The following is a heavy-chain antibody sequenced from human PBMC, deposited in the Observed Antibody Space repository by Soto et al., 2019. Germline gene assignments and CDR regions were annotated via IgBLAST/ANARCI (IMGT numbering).Heavy chain of an antibody. D-gene: IGHD2-15*01. CDR3: ARVTGEDCCGSPTRSGMDV. CDR2: IYYSGST. Sequence: LSLTCPVSGGSISSSSYYWGWIRQPPGKGLEWIGSIYYSGSTYYNPSLKSRVTISIDTSKNQFSLKLSSVTAADTAVYYCARVTGEDCCGSPTRSGMDVWGQGTTVTVSS. CDR1: GGSISSSSYY. J-gene: IGHJ6*02. V-gene: IGHV4-39*07.